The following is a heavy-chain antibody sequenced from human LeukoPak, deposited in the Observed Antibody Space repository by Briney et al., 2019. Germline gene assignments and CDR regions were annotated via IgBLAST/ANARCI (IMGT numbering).Heavy chain of an antibody. Sequence: PGGSLRLSCAASGFTFSSYSMNWVRQAPGKGLEWVSSISSSSSYINYADSLKGRFTISRDNAKNSLYLQMNSLRAEDTAVYYCARDGGSITGTTGLFDYWGQGTLVTVSS. D-gene: IGHD1-7*01. V-gene: IGHV3-21*01. CDR2: ISSSSSYI. CDR3: ARDGGSITGTTGLFDY. CDR1: GFTFSSYS. J-gene: IGHJ4*02.